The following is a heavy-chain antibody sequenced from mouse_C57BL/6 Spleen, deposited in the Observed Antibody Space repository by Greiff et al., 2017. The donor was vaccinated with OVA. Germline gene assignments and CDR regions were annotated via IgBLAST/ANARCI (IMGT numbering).Heavy chain of an antibody. CDR2: ISSGGDYT. J-gene: IGHJ4*01. Sequence: EVQGVESGEGLVKPGGSLKLSCAASGFTFSSYAMSWVRQTPEKRLEWVAYISSGGDYTYYADTVKGRFTISRDNARNTLYLQMSSLKSEDTAMYYCTRGSYSNSWAMDYWGQGTSVTVAS. CDR3: TRGSYSNSWAMDY. V-gene: IGHV5-9-1*02. D-gene: IGHD2-5*01. CDR1: GFTFSSYA.